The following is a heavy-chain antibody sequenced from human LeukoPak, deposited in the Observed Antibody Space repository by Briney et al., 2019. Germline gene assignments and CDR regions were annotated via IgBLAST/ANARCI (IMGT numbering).Heavy chain of an antibody. V-gene: IGHV3-7*01. CDR3: ASPFD. Sequence: GGSLRLSCAASGFTFSSYSMNWVRRAPGKGLEWVANIKRDGSEKHYVDSVKGRFTISRDNAKNSLYLQMNSLTAEDTAVYYCASPFDWGQGTLVTVSS. J-gene: IGHJ4*02. CDR1: GFTFSSYS. CDR2: IKRDGSEK.